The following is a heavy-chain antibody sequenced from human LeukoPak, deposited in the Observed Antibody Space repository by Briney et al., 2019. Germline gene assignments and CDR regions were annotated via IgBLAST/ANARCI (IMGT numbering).Heavy chain of an antibody. J-gene: IGHJ3*02. CDR1: GGSFSGYY. CDR3: APRAQWAFDI. CDR2: INHSGST. D-gene: IGHD2-8*01. Sequence: PSETLSLTCAVYGGSFSGYYWSWIRQPPGKGLEWIGEINHSGSTNYNPSLKSRVTISVDTSKNQFSLKLSSVTAADTAVYYCAPRAQWAFDIWGQGTMVTVSS. V-gene: IGHV4-34*01.